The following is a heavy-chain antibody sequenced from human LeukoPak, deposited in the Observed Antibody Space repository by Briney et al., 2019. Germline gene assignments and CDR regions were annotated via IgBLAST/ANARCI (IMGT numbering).Heavy chain of an antibody. CDR2: ISRSGATT. CDR3: ARGPGDRWFFDL. D-gene: IGHD7-27*01. CDR1: GCTFNNYG. J-gene: IGHJ2*01. V-gene: IGHV3-23*01. Sequence: GRSLRLSCAASGCTFNNYGMDWVRQAPGNGMEWVSLISRSGATTYYADSVNDRFTIPKDNSRNPLYLQITSLRAEDTAVYYFARGPGDRWFFDLWGRGALVTVSS.